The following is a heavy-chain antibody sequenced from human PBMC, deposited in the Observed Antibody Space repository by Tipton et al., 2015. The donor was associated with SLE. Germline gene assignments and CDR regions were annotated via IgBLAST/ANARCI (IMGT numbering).Heavy chain of an antibody. CDR2: IYFSGST. V-gene: IGHV4-59*01. Sequence: TLSLTCTVSGGSISPYYWSWVRQPPGKGLEWIGYIYFSGSTNYNPSLKSRVTISVDTSKNQFSVKLSSVTAADTAVYYCARGTPAALYNWFDPWGQGTLVTVSS. J-gene: IGHJ5*02. D-gene: IGHD6-13*01. CDR1: GGSISPYY. CDR3: ARGTPAALYNWFDP.